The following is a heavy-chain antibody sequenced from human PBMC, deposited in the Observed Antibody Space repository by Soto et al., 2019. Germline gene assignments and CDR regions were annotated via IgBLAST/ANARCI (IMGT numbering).Heavy chain of an antibody. CDR3: ASSYTGRPSSGSFDH. D-gene: IGHD6-25*01. J-gene: IGHJ4*02. Sequence: QLQLQESGSGLVKPSQTLSLTCAVSGGSITIGGHSWSWIRQSPGKGLEWIGYIYHSGGTYYNPSLNSRVTISIDRSNNEFSLKLTSATAADTAVYYCASSYTGRPSSGSFDHWGQGTLVTVSS. V-gene: IGHV4-30-2*06. CDR1: GGSITIGGHS. CDR2: IYHSGGT.